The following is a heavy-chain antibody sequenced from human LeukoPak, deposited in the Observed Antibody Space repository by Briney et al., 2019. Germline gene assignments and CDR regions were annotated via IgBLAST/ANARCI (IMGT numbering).Heavy chain of an antibody. CDR1: GFTFSTYW. CDR3: ARRALSGTYYVYYFDY. J-gene: IGHJ4*02. Sequence: GGSLRLSCASSGFTFSTYWMHWVRQAPGKGLVWVSRINSDGSSTSYADSVKGRFTISRDNAKNTQYLQMNSLRAEDTAVYYCARRALSGTYYVYYFDYWGQGTLVTVSS. CDR2: INSDGSST. D-gene: IGHD1-26*01. V-gene: IGHV3-74*01.